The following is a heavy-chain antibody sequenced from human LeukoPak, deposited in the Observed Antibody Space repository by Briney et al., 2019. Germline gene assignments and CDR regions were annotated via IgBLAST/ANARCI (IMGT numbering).Heavy chain of an antibody. CDR3: ARGPPDWLLVSPTDY. D-gene: IGHD3-22*01. CDR2: ISSSSYI. Sequence: GGSLRLSCAASGFTFSSYSMNWVRQAPGKGLEWVSSISSSSYIYYADSVKGRFTISRDNAKNSLYLQMNSLRAEDTAVYYCARGPPDWLLVSPTDYWGQGTLVTVSS. J-gene: IGHJ4*02. CDR1: GFTFSSYS. V-gene: IGHV3-21*01.